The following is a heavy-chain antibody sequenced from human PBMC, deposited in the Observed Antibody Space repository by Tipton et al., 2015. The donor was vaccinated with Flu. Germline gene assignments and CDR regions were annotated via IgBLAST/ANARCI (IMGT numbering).Heavy chain of an antibody. J-gene: IGHJ5*01. D-gene: IGHD3-10*01. CDR2: IHRSGNT. V-gene: IGHV4-38-2*01. CDR1: GDSIGSDYF. Sequence: TLSLTCSVSGDSIGSDYFWGWIRQPPGKGLEWIGNIHRSGNTYHNPSLKSRVTISVDSSKNQFSLRLSSVTAADTAVYYCATTTYYYGSGSHDSWGQGTLVTVSS. CDR3: ATTTYYYGSGSHDS.